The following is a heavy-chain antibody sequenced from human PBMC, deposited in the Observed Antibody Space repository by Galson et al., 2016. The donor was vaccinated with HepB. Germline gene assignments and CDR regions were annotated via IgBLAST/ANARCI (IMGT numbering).Heavy chain of an antibody. Sequence: SLRLSCAVSGLAFKRYGMHWVRQAPGKGLEWVAVISYDGGSRYYADSVKGRFTISKDNSKNTLYLQMSSLRREDTAVYYCAYPLNYNGYDYGAFDYWGQGTLVTVSS. CDR2: ISYDGGSR. J-gene: IGHJ4*02. CDR3: AYPLNYNGYDYGAFDY. CDR1: GLAFKRYG. D-gene: IGHD5-12*01. V-gene: IGHV3-30*03.